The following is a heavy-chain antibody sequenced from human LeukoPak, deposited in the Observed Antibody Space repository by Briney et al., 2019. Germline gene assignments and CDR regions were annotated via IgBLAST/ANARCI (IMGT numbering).Heavy chain of an antibody. J-gene: IGHJ6*04. Sequence: SETLSLTCAVHGGSFSGYYWSWIRQPPGKGLEWIGEINHSGSTNYNPSLKSRVTISVDTSKNQFSLKLSSVTAADTAVYYCARLGFGDVWGKGTTVTISS. D-gene: IGHD3-10*01. CDR1: GGSFSGYY. CDR2: INHSGST. CDR3: ARLGFGDV. V-gene: IGHV4-34*01.